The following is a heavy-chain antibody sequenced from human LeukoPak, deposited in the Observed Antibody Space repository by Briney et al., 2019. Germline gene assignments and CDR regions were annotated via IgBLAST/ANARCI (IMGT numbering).Heavy chain of an antibody. J-gene: IGHJ4*02. CDR2: IRGKADGGTP. CDR1: GLTFSSAW. CDR3: TTARRASSLLDY. D-gene: IGHD5-24*01. Sequence: GGSLRLSCTASGLTFSSAWMSWVRQAPGKGLEWIGHIRGKADGGTPDYAAPVKGKFTISRDDSKSTLFLQMDSLQIEDTAVYYCTTARRASSLLDYWGQGTLVTVSS. V-gene: IGHV3-15*01.